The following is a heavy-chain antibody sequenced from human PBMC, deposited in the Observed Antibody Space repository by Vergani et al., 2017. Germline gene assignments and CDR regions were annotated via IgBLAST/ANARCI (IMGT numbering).Heavy chain of an antibody. CDR2: INPSGGST. D-gene: IGHD3-10*01. Sequence: QVQLVQSGAEVKKPGASVKVSCKASGYTFTSYYMHWVRQAPGQGLEWMGIINPSGGSTSYAQKFQGRVTMTRDTSTSTVYMERSSLRAEDTAVYYCASDYGSGSLMDYWGQGTRVTVSS. J-gene: IGHJ4*02. CDR1: GYTFTSYY. V-gene: IGHV1-46*01. CDR3: ASDYGSGSLMDY.